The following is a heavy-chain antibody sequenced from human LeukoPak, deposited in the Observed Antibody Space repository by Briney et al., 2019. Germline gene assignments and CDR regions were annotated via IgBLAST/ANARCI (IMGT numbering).Heavy chain of an antibody. D-gene: IGHD6-19*01. J-gene: IGHJ4*02. CDR2: ISGSGDST. CDR3: AKGGGPSGWYGPRNFDS. CDR1: GLTFSDYY. V-gene: IGHV3-23*01. Sequence: PGGSLRLSCAASGLTFSDYYMSWIRQAPGKGLEWVSSISGSGDSTYYADSVKGRFTISRDNSKNTLYLQMNSLRAEDTAVYYCAKGGGPSGWYGPRNFDSWGQGTLVTVSS.